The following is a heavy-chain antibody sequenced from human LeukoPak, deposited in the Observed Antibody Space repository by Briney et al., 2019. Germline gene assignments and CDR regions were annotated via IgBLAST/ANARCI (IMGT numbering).Heavy chain of an antibody. D-gene: IGHD5-24*01. CDR2: INHSGST. Sequence: PSETLSLTCAVYGGSFSGYYWSWIRQPPGKGLEWIGEINHSGSTNYNPSLKSRVTISVDTSKNQFSLKLSSVTAADTAVCYCAILRSPGSGMATNDSDYWGQGTLVTVSS. CDR1: GGSFSGYY. J-gene: IGHJ4*02. V-gene: IGHV4-34*01. CDR3: AILRSPGSGMATNDSDY.